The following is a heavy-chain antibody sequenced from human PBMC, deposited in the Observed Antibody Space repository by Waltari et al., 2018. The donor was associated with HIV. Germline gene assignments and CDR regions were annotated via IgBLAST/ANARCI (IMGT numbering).Heavy chain of an antibody. V-gene: IGHV4-59*01. CDR2: IYYIETT. J-gene: IGHJ2*01. CDR1: GGSISSYY. CDR3: ASVPRNGYAFYWYFDL. D-gene: IGHD5-12*01. Sequence: QVQLQESGPGLVKPSETLSLTCTVSGGSISSYYCSWIRQPPGKGLEWIGYIYYIETTNHNTPLNSRVTISLVKTKNQFYRKLSSVPAASTAVYSCASVPRNGYAFYWYFDLWRRGTLVTVSS.